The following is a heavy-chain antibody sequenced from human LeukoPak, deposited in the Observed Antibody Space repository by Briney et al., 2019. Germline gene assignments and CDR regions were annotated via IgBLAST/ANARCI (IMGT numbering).Heavy chain of an antibody. CDR2: IYSGGST. Sequence: GGSLRLSCAASGFTVSSNYMSWVRQAPGKGLEWVSVIYSGGSTYYADSVKGRFTISRDNAKKSVYLQMNSLRAEDTATYYCVKSAGRDGGNWGQGTLVTVSS. CDR1: GFTVSSNY. J-gene: IGHJ4*02. CDR3: VKSAGRDGGN. D-gene: IGHD1-26*01. V-gene: IGHV3-53*01.